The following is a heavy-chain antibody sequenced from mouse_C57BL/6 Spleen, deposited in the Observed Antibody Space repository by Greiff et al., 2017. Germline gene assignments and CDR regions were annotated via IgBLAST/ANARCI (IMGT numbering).Heavy chain of an antibody. CDR2: IYPGSGST. CDR1: GYTFTSYW. J-gene: IGHJ1*03. V-gene: IGHV1-55*01. Sequence: QVQLQQPGAELVKPGASVKMSCKASGYTFTSYWITWVKQRPGQGLEWLGDIYPGSGSTNYNEKFKSKATLTVDTSSSTAYMQLSSLTSEDSAVYYCARSTTVVATGGYFDVWGTGTTVTVSS. D-gene: IGHD1-1*01. CDR3: ARSTTVVATGGYFDV.